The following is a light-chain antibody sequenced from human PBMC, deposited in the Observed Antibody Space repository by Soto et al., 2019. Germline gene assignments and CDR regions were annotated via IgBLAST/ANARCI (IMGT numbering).Light chain of an antibody. CDR3: GSYTSSNTLGV. CDR1: SRDVGGSNY. J-gene: IGLJ1*01. V-gene: IGLV2-14*01. CDR2: EVS. Sequence: QSVLIQPASVSGSPGQSITISCTGTSRDVGGSNYVSWYQHHPHRAPKLLIYEVSYRPSGVSSRFSGSKSGNTASLTISGLQAEDEADYYCGSYTSSNTLGVFGVGTKVTVL.